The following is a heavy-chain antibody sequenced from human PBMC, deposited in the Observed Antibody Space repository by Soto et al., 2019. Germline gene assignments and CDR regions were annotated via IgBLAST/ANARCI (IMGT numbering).Heavy chain of an antibody. CDR1: GFTFSSYS. V-gene: IGHV3-48*02. J-gene: IGHJ4*02. Sequence: PGGSLRLSCAASGFTFSSYSMNWVRQAPGKGLEWVSYISSSSSTIYYADSVKGRFTISRDNAKNSLYLQMNSLRDEATAVYYCARDREYSSSSRFDYWGQGTLVTVSS. D-gene: IGHD6-6*01. CDR3: ARDREYSSSSRFDY. CDR2: ISSSSSTI.